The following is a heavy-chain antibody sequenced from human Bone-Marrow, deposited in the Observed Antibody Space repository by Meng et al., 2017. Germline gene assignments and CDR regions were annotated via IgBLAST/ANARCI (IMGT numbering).Heavy chain of an antibody. Sequence: QLQLPQWVAGRFQPAETLSLTCAVYGGSFSTFYWSWIRHPPGKGLGWIGEIHHSGTTNYRPSLRSRITISVDTSKNQFSQKQSYVTAADTAVYYCARRETSGSYSPWGQGTLVTVSS. V-gene: IGHV4-34*01. D-gene: IGHD3-10*01. J-gene: IGHJ5*02. CDR1: GGSFSTFY. CDR3: ARRETSGSYSP. CDR2: IHHSGTT.